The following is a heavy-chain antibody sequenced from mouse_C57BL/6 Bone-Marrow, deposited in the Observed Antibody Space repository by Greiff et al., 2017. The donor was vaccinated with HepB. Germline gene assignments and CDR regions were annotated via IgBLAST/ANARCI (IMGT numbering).Heavy chain of an antibody. CDR2: IYPGDGDT. CDR3: ASGG. V-gene: IGHV1-82*01. CDR1: GYAFSSSW. J-gene: IGHJ2*01. Sequence: QVQLQQSGPELVKPGASVKISCKASGYAFSSSWMNWVKQRPGKGLEWIGRIYPGDGDTNYNGKFKGKATRTADKSSSTAYMQLSSLTSEDSAVYFCASGGWGQGTTLTVSS.